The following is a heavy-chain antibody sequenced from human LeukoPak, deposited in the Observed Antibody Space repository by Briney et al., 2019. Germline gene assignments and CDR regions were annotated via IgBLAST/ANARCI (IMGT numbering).Heavy chain of an antibody. V-gene: IGHV3-53*01. CDR2: IYSGGST. D-gene: IGHD6-13*01. Sequence: GGSLRLSCAASGFTVSSNYMSWVRQAPGKGLEWVSVIYSGGSTYYADSVKGRFTISRDSSKNTLYLQMDCLRAEDTAVYYCASGSSNYYYYGMDVWGQGTTVTVSS. J-gene: IGHJ6*02. CDR3: ASGSSNYYYYGMDV. CDR1: GFTVSSNY.